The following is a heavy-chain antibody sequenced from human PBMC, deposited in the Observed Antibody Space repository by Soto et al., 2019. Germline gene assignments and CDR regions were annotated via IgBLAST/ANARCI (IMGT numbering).Heavy chain of an antibody. CDR2: IKFDGSTT. CDR3: TREFAIVVVVAATHAFDI. CDR1: GFTFSTYW. Sequence: PGGSLRLSCVASGFTFSTYWMYWVRQAPRKGLVWVSRIKFDGSTTSYADSVKGRFTISRDDSKSIAYLQMNSLKTEDTAVYYCTREFAIVVVVAATHAFDIWGQGTMVTVSS. J-gene: IGHJ3*02. D-gene: IGHD2-15*01. V-gene: IGHV3-74*01.